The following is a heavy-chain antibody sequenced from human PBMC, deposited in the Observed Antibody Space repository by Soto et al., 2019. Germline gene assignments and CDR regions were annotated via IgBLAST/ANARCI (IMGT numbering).Heavy chain of an antibody. CDR2: ISAGGDSR. V-gene: IGHV3-23*01. Sequence: GGSLRLSCAASGFTFSSYAMSWVRQAPGKGLEWVSGISAGGDSRYYADSVKGRFTISRDNSKNTLYLQMNGLRAEDTAVYYCAKVRAYYFDSSGHLDYWGQGXLVTVYS. CDR3: AKVRAYYFDSSGHLDY. D-gene: IGHD3-22*01. J-gene: IGHJ4*02. CDR1: GFTFSSYA.